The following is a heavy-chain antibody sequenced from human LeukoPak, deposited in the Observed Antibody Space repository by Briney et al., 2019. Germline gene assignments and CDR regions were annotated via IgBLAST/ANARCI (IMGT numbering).Heavy chain of an antibody. J-gene: IGHJ4*02. V-gene: IGHV1-24*01. CDR3: ATRRDGYYPIFDY. CDR2: FDPEDGET. CDR1: GYTFTSCA. D-gene: IGHD3-3*01. Sequence: ASVKVSCKASGYTFTSCAMNWVRQAPGKGLEWMGGFDPEDGETIYAQKFQGRVTMTEDTSTDTAYMELSSLRSEDTAVYYCATRRDGYYPIFDYWGQGTLVTVSS.